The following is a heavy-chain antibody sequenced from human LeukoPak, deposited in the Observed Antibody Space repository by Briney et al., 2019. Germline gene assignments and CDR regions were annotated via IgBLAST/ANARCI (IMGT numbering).Heavy chain of an antibody. CDR1: GFTFSSYW. D-gene: IGHD3-3*01. Sequence: PGTSLRLSCAASGFTFSSYWMHWVRQAPGKGLVWVSRINTDGSSASYADSVKGRFTISRDNAKNTLYLQMNSLRAEDTAVYYCAREEYDDLGYWGQGTLVTVSS. CDR3: AREEYDDLGY. J-gene: IGHJ4*02. CDR2: INTDGSSA. V-gene: IGHV3-74*01.